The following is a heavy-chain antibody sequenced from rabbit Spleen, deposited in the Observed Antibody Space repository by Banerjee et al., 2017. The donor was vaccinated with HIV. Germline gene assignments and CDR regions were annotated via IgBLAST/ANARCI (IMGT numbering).Heavy chain of an antibody. CDR3: ARDAWVANIGYWGFDL. CDR2: IYAGSSGST. Sequence: QEQLEESGGDLVKPGASLTLTCKASGFTLSNDYWICWVRQAPGKGLEWIACIYAGSSGSTGYASWAKGRFTISKTSSTTVTLQMTSLTVADTATYFCARDAWVANIGYWGFDLWGPGTLVTVS. CDR1: GFTLSNDYW. J-gene: IGHJ4*01. V-gene: IGHV1S45*01. D-gene: IGHD1-1*01.